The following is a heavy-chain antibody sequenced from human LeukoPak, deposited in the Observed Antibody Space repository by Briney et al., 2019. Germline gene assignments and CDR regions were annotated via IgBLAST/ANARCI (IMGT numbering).Heavy chain of an antibody. J-gene: IGHJ5*02. D-gene: IGHD3-10*01. Sequence: KSSETLSLTCTVSGGSISSGGYYWSWIRQPPGKGLEWIGYIYHSGSTYYNPSLKSRVTISVDRSKNQFSLKLSSVTAADTAVYYCARAPLLKLGAASYWFDPWGQGTLVTVSS. CDR3: ARAPLLKLGAASYWFDP. CDR2: IYHSGST. V-gene: IGHV4-30-2*01. CDR1: GGSISSGGYY.